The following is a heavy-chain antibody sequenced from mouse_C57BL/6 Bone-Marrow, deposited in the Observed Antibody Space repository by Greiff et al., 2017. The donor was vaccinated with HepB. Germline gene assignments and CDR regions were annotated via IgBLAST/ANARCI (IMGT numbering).Heavy chain of an antibody. D-gene: IGHD1-1*01. CDR1: GFSLTSYG. J-gene: IGHJ2*01. Sequence: VQLQQSGPGLVQPSQSLSITCTVSGFSLTSYGVHWVRQSPGKGLEWLGVIWRGGSTDYNAAFMSRLSITKDNSKSQVFFKMNSLQADDTAIYYCAKRLIYYYGSSPFDYWGQGTTLTVSS. CDR2: IWRGGST. CDR3: AKRLIYYYGSSPFDY. V-gene: IGHV2-5*01.